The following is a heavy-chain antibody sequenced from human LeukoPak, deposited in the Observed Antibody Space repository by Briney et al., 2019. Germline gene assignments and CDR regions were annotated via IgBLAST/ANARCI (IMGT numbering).Heavy chain of an antibody. D-gene: IGHD2-15*01. CDR1: GYTFTGYY. CDR3: ARGREVVVVVAATGYYCYYMDV. CDR2: INPNSGGT. J-gene: IGHJ6*03. Sequence: ASVKVSCKASGYTFTGYYMHWVRQAPGQGLEWMGWINPNSGGTNYAQKFQGRVTMTRDTSISTAYMEPSRLRSDDTAVYYCARGREVVVVVAATGYYCYYMDVWGKGTTVTVSS. V-gene: IGHV1-2*02.